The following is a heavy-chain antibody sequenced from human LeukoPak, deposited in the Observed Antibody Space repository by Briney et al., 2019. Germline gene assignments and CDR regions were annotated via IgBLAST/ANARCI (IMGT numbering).Heavy chain of an antibody. CDR1: GGTFSSYA. Sequence: ASVKVSCKASGGTFSSYAISWVRQAPGQGLEWMGGIIPIFGTTNYAQKFQGRVTITADESTSTAYMELSSLRSEDTAVYYCAKGSMVRGVIITTFDYWGQGTLVTVSS. V-gene: IGHV1-69*13. CDR2: IIPIFGTT. D-gene: IGHD3-10*01. J-gene: IGHJ4*02. CDR3: AKGSMVRGVIITTFDY.